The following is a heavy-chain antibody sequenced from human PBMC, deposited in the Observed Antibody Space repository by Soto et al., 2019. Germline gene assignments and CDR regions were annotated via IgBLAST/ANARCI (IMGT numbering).Heavy chain of an antibody. CDR1: GGTFSSYA. J-gene: IGHJ5*02. Sequence: QVQLVQSGAEVKKPGSSVKVSCKASGGTFSSYAISWVRQAPGQGLEWMGGINPIFGTENYAQKYQGRVTLTADKSTRTAYMELRSLRSEDTAVYYCARGRDLVRGGITQYNWFDPWGQGTLVTVSS. D-gene: IGHD3-10*01. V-gene: IGHV1-69*06. CDR3: ARGRDLVRGGITQYNWFDP. CDR2: INPIFGTE.